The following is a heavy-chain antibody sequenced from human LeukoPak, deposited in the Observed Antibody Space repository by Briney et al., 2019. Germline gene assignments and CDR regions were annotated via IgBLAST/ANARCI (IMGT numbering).Heavy chain of an antibody. J-gene: IGHJ4*02. Sequence: SETLFLTCTVSGGSISSGDYYWSWIRQPPGKGLEWIGYIYYSGSTYYNPSLKSRVTISVDTSKNQFSLKLSSVTAADTAVYYCARGVVATSELDYWGQGTLVTVSS. CDR3: ARGVVATSELDY. V-gene: IGHV4-30-4*01. D-gene: IGHD5-12*01. CDR1: GGSISSGDYY. CDR2: IYYSGST.